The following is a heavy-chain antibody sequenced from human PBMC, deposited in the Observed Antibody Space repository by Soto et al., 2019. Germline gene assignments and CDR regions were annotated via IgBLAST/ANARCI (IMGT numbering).Heavy chain of an antibody. Sequence: GGSLRLSCVAYGFSLANYPMNWVRQTPGKGLEWISYSSPRGDTIYYADSVEGRFTISRDNARNSLSLHMSSLRDEDSALYYCAKGPHTNVGWPYYFESWGQGVPVTVSS. CDR3: AKGPHTNVGWPYYFES. V-gene: IGHV3-48*02. D-gene: IGHD6-19*01. J-gene: IGHJ4*02. CDR1: GFSLANYP. CDR2: SSPRGDTI.